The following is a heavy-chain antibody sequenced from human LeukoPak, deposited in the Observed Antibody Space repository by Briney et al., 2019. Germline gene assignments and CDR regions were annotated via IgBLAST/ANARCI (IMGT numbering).Heavy chain of an antibody. Sequence: GESLKISCKGSGYSFTSYWIGWVRQMPRKGLEWMGIIYPADSDTRYSPSFQGQVTISADKSISTAYLQWSSLKASDTAMYYCARPTMVRGVMSGFDYWGQGTLVTVSS. D-gene: IGHD3-10*01. CDR1: GYSFTSYW. V-gene: IGHV5-51*01. J-gene: IGHJ4*02. CDR2: IYPADSDT. CDR3: ARPTMVRGVMSGFDY.